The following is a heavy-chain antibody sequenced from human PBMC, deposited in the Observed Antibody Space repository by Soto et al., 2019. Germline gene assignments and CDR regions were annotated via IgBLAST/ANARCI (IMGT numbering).Heavy chain of an antibody. Sequence: SETLSLTCAFYGWSFSGYYWSWIRQPPGKGLEWIGEINHSGSTNYNPSLKSRVTISVDTSKNQFSLKLSSVTAADTAVYYCSRGGSIAVAGSSRRDYYMDVWGKGTTVTVSS. V-gene: IGHV4-34*01. CDR2: INHSGST. D-gene: IGHD6-19*01. CDR3: SRGGSIAVAGSSRRDYYMDV. J-gene: IGHJ6*03. CDR1: GWSFSGYY.